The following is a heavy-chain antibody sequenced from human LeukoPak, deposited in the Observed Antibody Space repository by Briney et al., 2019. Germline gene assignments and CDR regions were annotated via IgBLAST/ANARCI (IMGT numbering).Heavy chain of an antibody. D-gene: IGHD3-22*01. CDR1: GFTFSSYA. Sequence: GGSLRLSCAASGFTFSSYAMSWVRQAPGKGLEWVSYISSSGSTIYYADSVKGRFTISRDNAKNSLYLQMNSLRAEDTALYYCAKVDSSGGQAFDIWGQGTMVTVSS. J-gene: IGHJ3*02. CDR2: ISSSGSTI. CDR3: AKVDSSGGQAFDI. V-gene: IGHV3-48*04.